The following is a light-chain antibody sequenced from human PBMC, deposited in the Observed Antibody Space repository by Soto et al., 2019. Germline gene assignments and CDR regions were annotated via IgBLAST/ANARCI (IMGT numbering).Light chain of an antibody. V-gene: IGKV3-20*01. Sequence: EMVLTQSPDTLPLSPGERATLSCRASQTVSSNFLAWYQQRPGQAPRLLIYGASSRAAGIPDRFSGSGSGTDFTLTISRLEPEDLAVYYCQQYGSSPETFGQGTKVDIK. CDR3: QQYGSSPET. CDR1: QTVSSNF. J-gene: IGKJ1*01. CDR2: GAS.